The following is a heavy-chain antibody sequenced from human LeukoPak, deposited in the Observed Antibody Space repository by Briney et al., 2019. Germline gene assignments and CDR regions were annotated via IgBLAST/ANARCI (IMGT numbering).Heavy chain of an antibody. D-gene: IGHD3-10*01. V-gene: IGHV3-33*01. Sequence: GGSLRLSCAATGLTFSSYGMHWVRQAPGKGLEWVAVIWYDGSNKYYADSVKGRFTISRDNSKNTLYLQMNSLRAEDTAVYYCAREYYYYTLDYWGQGTLVTVSS. CDR1: GLTFSSYG. J-gene: IGHJ4*02. CDR3: AREYYYYTLDY. CDR2: IWYDGSNK.